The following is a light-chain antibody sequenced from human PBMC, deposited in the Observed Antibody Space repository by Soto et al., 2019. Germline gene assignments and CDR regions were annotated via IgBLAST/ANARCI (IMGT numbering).Light chain of an antibody. CDR3: QQRTDRPPWT. J-gene: IGKJ1*01. Sequence: EIVLTQSASTLSWSPGERATLSCVASQSIGLAIAWYQHKPGQAPRLLVFDASQRATGIPARFRGSGSGTDFTLSISSLEPEDFAVYYCQQRTDRPPWTFGQGTKVDIK. V-gene: IGKV3-11*01. CDR2: DAS. CDR1: QSIGLA.